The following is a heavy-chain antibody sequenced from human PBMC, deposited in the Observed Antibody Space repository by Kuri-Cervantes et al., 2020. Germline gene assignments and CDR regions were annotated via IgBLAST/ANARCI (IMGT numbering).Heavy chain of an antibody. CDR2: MFYTGSS. CDR3: ARDHYYDPKYYMDV. J-gene: IGHJ6*03. Sequence: GSLRLSCTVSGGSVSSYYWSWIRQPPGKGLEWIGYMFYTGSSNYNPSLKSRVTISVDTSKNQFSLKLSSVTAADTAVYYCARDHYYDPKYYMDVWGKGTTVTVSS. CDR1: GGSVSSYY. D-gene: IGHD3-22*01. V-gene: IGHV4-59*02.